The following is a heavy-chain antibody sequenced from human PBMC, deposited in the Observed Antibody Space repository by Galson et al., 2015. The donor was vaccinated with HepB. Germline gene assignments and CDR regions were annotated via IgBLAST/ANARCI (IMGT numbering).Heavy chain of an antibody. CDR2: ISSSSTTTI. D-gene: IGHD3-16*01. Sequence: SLRLSCAASGFTFNGYSMNWVRQAPGKGLEWLSYISSSSTTTIYYADSVKGRFTISRDNAKSSLYLQMNSLGAEDTAVYYCTRERGSIFSQLYYFDYWGQGALLTVSS. CDR3: TRERGSIFSQLYYFDY. CDR1: GFTFNGYS. V-gene: IGHV3-48*04. J-gene: IGHJ4*02.